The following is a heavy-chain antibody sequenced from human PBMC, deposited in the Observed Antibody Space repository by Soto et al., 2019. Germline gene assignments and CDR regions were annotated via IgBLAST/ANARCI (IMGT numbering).Heavy chain of an antibody. CDR2: MNPNSGNT. V-gene: IGHV1-8*01. CDR3: AGTQSGIYYYYYGMDV. J-gene: IGHJ6*02. Sequence: ASVKVSCKASGYTFTSYDINWVRQATGQGLEWMGWMNPNSGNTGYAQKFQGRVTMTRNTSISTAYMELSSLRSEDTAVYYCAGTQSGIYYYYYGMDVWGQGTTVTV. CDR1: GYTFTSYD. D-gene: IGHD1-20*01.